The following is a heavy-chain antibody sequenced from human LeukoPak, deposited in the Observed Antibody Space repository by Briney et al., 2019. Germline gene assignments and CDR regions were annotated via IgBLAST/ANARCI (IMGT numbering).Heavy chain of an antibody. Sequence: PGGSLRLSCTASGFTFGDYAMSWVRQAPEKGLEWVGFIRSKAYGGTTEYASSVKGRFTISRDDSKSIAYLQMNSLKTEDTAVYYCTRAYDYVWGSYRSPLDYWGQGTLVTVSS. CDR1: GFTFGDYA. CDR3: TRAYDYVWGSYRSPLDY. CDR2: IRSKAYGGTT. D-gene: IGHD3-16*02. J-gene: IGHJ4*02. V-gene: IGHV3-49*04.